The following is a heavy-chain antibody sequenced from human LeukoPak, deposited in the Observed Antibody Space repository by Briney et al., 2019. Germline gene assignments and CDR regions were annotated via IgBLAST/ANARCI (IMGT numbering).Heavy chain of an antibody. V-gene: IGHV4-34*01. D-gene: IGHD5-12*01. CDR1: GGSFSGYY. CDR3: ARVVATLGYFDY. J-gene: IGHJ4*02. CDR2: INHSGST. Sequence: SETLSLTCAVYGGSFSGYYWSWIRQPPGKGLEWIGEINHSGSTNYNPSLKSRVTISVDTSKNQFSLKLSSETAADTAVYYCARVVATLGYFDYWGQGTLVTVSS.